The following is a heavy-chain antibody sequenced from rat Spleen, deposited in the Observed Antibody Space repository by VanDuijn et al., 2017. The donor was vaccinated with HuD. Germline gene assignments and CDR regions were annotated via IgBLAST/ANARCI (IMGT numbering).Heavy chain of an antibody. CDR3: TGDRHSPGVMDA. Sequence: QVQLKESGPGLVQPSQTLSLTCTVSGFSLSSYGVIWVRQPPGKGLEWMGVISSGGSTYYNSALKSRLSISRDTSKSQVFLKKNRLPTEDTAIYFCTGDRHSPGVMDAWGQGASVTVSS. D-gene: IGHD1-4*01. CDR1: GFSLSSYG. V-gene: IGHV2-13*01. J-gene: IGHJ4*01. CDR2: ISSGGST.